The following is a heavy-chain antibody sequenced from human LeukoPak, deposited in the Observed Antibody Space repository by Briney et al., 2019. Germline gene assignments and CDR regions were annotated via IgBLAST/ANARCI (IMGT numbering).Heavy chain of an antibody. CDR1: GFTFRTYW. V-gene: IGHV3-7*04. J-gene: IGHJ4*02. CDR2: MNRDGSEI. CDR3: ARASGYSIDY. D-gene: IGHD5-18*01. Sequence: GGSLRLSCAASGFTFRTYWMSWARQAPGKGLEWVANMNRDGSEINYVDSVKGRFTISRDDAKNSLYLQMMSLRVEDTAVYYCARASGYSIDYWGQGTLVTVSS.